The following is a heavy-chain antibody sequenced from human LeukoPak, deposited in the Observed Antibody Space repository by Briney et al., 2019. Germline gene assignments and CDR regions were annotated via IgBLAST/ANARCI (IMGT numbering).Heavy chain of an antibody. CDR2: ISYDGSNK. J-gene: IGHJ6*03. CDR3: AKDQEWSRRDYYMDV. Sequence: QPGRSLRLSCAASGFTFSSYAMHWVRQAPGKGLEWVAVISYDGSNKYYADSVKGRFTISRDNSKNTLYLQMNSLRAEDTAVYYCAKDQEWSRRDYYMDVWGKGTTVTVSS. V-gene: IGHV3-30-3*01. CDR1: GFTFSSYA. D-gene: IGHD3-3*01.